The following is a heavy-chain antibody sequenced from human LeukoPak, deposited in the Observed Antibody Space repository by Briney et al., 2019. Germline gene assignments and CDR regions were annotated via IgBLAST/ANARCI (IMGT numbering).Heavy chain of an antibody. CDR2: VSKTGNT. J-gene: IGHJ4*02. CDR1: GASLTTHY. CDR3: ARRGAPSKFYYFDS. D-gene: IGHD1-26*01. Sequence: PSETLSLTCTVSGASLTTHYWAWIRQPPGKGLEWIGVVSKTGNTNYNASLKSRVTISADTSKNTFSLKLSSLTAADTAVYFCARRGAPSKFYYFDSWGQGTLVTVSS. V-gene: IGHV4-59*08.